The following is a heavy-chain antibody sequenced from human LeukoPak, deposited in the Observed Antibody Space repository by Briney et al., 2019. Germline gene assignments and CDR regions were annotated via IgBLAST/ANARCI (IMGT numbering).Heavy chain of an antibody. CDR2: MSPNSGNT. D-gene: IGHD3-3*01. V-gene: IGHV1-8*01. CDR3: ARATLSRTIFGVVISDNWFDP. Sequence: ASVKVSCKASGYTFTSYDINWVRQATGQGLEWMGWMSPNSGNTGYAQKFQGRVTMTRNTSISTANMELSSLRAEDTAVYYCARATLSRTIFGVVISDNWFDPWGQGTLVTVSS. CDR1: GYTFTSYD. J-gene: IGHJ5*02.